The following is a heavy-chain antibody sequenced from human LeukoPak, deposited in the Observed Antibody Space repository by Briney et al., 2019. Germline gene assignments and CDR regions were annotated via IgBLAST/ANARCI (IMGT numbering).Heavy chain of an antibody. D-gene: IGHD3-3*01. CDR3: ARGSMITIFGVAPDY. CDR1: GYTFTGYY. J-gene: IGHJ4*02. Sequence: GASVKVSCKASGYTFTGYYMHWVRQAPGQGLEWMGWINPNSGGTNYAQKFQGRVTMTRDTSIGTAYMELSRLRSDDTAVYYCARGSMITIFGVAPDYWGQGTLVTVSS. CDR2: INPNSGGT. V-gene: IGHV1-2*02.